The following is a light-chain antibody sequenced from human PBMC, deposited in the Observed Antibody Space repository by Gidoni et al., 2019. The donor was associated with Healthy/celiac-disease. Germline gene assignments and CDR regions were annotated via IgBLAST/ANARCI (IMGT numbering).Light chain of an antibody. Sequence: QSALTQPASVSGSPGQSITISCTGTSSDVGSYNLVSWYQQHPGKAPKLMIYEVSKRPSGVSNRFSGSKSGNTASLTISGLQAEEEADYYCCSYAGSSTSHVVFGGGTKLTVL. CDR1: SSDVGSYNL. CDR2: EVS. J-gene: IGLJ2*01. CDR3: CSYAGSSTSHVV. V-gene: IGLV2-23*02.